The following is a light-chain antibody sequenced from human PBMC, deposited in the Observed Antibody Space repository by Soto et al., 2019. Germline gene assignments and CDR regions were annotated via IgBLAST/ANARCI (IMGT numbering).Light chain of an antibody. Sequence: QSALTQPASVSGSPGQSITISCTGTSGDIGSYNRVSWYQQHPGKAPKLIIYEVTDRPSGVSNRFSGSKSGNTASLTIHGLQAEDEAEYYCSSYTYIHTRAGVVGSGTEPTVL. V-gene: IGLV2-14*01. CDR2: EVT. CDR3: SSYTYIHTRAGV. J-gene: IGLJ1*01. CDR1: SGDIGSYNR.